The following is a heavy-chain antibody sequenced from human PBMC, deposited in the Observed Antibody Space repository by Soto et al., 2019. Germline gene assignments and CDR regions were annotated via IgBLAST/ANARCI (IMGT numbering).Heavy chain of an antibody. CDR3: VRDTSPRRADF. V-gene: IGHV3-7*01. J-gene: IGHJ4*02. Sequence: EVQLVESGGGLVQPGGSLRLSCAASGFTFSTYWMTWVRQAPGKGLEWVANIKQDGSEKHYVDSVKGRFTISRDNAKNSRYLQMNSLRGEDTAVYYCVRDTSPRRADFWGQGTLVTVSS. D-gene: IGHD2-2*01. CDR2: IKQDGSEK. CDR1: GFTFSTYW.